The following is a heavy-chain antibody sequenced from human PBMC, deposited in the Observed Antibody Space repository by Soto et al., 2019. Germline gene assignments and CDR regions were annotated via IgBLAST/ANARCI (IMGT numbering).Heavy chain of an antibody. J-gene: IGHJ6*02. CDR1: GGTFSSYT. D-gene: IGHD3-10*01. CDR2: IIPILGIA. Sequence: QVQLVQSGAAVKKPGSSVKVSCKGSGGTFSSYTISWVRQAPGQGLEWMGRIIPILGIANHAQKFQGRVTITADKSTSTAYVELSSLSSEDTAVYYCARFRGSYGMDVWGQGTTVTVSS. CDR3: ARFRGSYGMDV. V-gene: IGHV1-69*02.